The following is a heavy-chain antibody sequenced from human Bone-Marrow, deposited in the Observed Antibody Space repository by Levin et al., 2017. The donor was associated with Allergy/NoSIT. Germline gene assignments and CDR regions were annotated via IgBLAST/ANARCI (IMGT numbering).Heavy chain of an antibody. CDR3: ARDRRHYYGSGSYYNYMDV. J-gene: IGHJ6*03. CDR1: GFPFNTFT. D-gene: IGHD3-10*01. CDR2: ISTDSYYM. V-gene: IGHV3-21*01. Sequence: GGSLRLSCVASGFPFNTFTMNWVRQAPGKGLEWVSYISTDSYYMYYADSVRGRFTVSRDNSKNSLYLEMNSLRVEDTAVYFCARDRRHYYGSGSYYNYMDVWGKGTTVAVSS.